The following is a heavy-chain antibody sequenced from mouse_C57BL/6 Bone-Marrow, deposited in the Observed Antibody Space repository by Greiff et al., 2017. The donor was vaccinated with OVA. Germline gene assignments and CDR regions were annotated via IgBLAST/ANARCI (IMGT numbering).Heavy chain of an antibody. D-gene: IGHD2-3*01. Sequence: VQLQQSGAELVKPGASVKLSCTASGFNIKDYYMHWVKQRTEQGLEWIGRIDPEDGENTSAPKFQGKATITADTSSNTAYLQLSSLTSEGTAVYYCARWGGYYGAMDYWGQGTSVTVSS. V-gene: IGHV14-2*01. CDR3: ARWGGYYGAMDY. J-gene: IGHJ4*01. CDR1: GFNIKDYY. CDR2: IDPEDGEN.